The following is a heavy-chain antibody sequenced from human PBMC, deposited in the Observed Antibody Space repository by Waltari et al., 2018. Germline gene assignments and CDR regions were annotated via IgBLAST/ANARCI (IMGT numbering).Heavy chain of an antibody. CDR1: SSYA. CDR2: IIPIFGTA. V-gene: IGHV1-69*01. CDR3: ARARNQITMIVIDNYYYGMDV. J-gene: IGHJ6*02. Sequence: SSYAISWVRQAPGQGLEWMGGIIPIFGTANYAQKFQGRVTITADESTSTAYMELSSLRSEDTAVYYCARARNQITMIVIDNYYYGMDVWGQGTTVTVSS. D-gene: IGHD3-22*01.